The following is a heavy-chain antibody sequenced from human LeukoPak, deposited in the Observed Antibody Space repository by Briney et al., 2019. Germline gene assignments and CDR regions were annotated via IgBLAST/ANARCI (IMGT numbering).Heavy chain of an antibody. J-gene: IGHJ4*02. CDR3: AIQVPFDGSGRKLLYFDY. D-gene: IGHD3-22*01. CDR1: GGSISSSSFY. V-gene: IGHV4-39*01. CDR2: LYYTGTT. Sequence: SETLSLTCTVSGGSISSSSFYWGWIRQPPGKGLEWIGRLYYTGTTYYNPSLSSRVTISLDTSKNQFSLKLRSVTAADAAVFYCAIQVPFDGSGRKLLYFDYWGQGTLVTVSS.